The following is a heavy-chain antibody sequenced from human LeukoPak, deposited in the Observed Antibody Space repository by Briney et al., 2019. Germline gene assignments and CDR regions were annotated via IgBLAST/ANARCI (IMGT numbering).Heavy chain of an antibody. J-gene: IGHJ4*02. CDR2: IYYSGST. V-gene: IGHV4-39*01. CDR1: GGSISSSSYY. D-gene: IGHD1-26*01. Sequence: SETLSLTCTVSGGSISSSSYYWGWIRQPPGKGLEWIGSIYYSGSTYYNPSLKSRVTISVDTSKNQFSLKLSSVTAADMAVYYCASLSGTNFDYWGQGTLVTVSS. CDR3: ASLSGTNFDY.